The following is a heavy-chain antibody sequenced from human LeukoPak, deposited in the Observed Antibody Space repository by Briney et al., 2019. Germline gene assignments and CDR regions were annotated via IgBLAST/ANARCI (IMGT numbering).Heavy chain of an antibody. V-gene: IGHV1-18*01. CDR2: VSKYTGNA. J-gene: IGHJ4*02. CDR1: NYTFSDYD. Sequence: ASVKVSCKASNYTFSDYDVTRVRQAPGQGLEWMGWVSKYTGNADYAPKFQGRVSMTTDTSTRTAYMELRSLRPDDTAVYFCAREDDRSFGAYDCWGQGTLVTVS. CDR3: AREDDRSFGAYDC. D-gene: IGHD4-17*01.